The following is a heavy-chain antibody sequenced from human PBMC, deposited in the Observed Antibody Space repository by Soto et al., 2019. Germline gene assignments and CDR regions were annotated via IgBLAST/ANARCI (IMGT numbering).Heavy chain of an antibody. V-gene: IGHV1-18*01. CDR1: GYTFSSYG. J-gene: IGHJ6*02. D-gene: IGHD6-13*01. CDR3: ARDRVYSSSWTYYYYGMDV. CDR2: ISGYNGDA. Sequence: ASVKVSCKASGYTFSSYGISWVRQAPGQGLEWMGWISGYNGDANSAQKFRGRVTMTTDKSTNTAYLELRSLSFDDTAVYYCARDRVYSSSWTYYYYGMDVWGQGXTVTVYS.